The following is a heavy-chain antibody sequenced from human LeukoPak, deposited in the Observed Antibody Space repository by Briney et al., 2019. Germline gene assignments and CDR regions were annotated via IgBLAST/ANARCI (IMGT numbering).Heavy chain of an antibody. J-gene: IGHJ4*02. CDR2: ISAYNGNT. CDR3: ARGSGGYCSSTSCYAGMDFDY. V-gene: IGHV1-18*04. CDR1: GYTFTSYG. Sequence: GASVKVSCKASGYTFTSYGISWVRQAPGQGLEWMGWISAYNGNTNYAQKLQGRVTMTTDTSTSTACMELRSLRSDDTAVYYCARGSGGYCSSTSCYAGMDFDYWGQGTLVTVSS. D-gene: IGHD2-2*01.